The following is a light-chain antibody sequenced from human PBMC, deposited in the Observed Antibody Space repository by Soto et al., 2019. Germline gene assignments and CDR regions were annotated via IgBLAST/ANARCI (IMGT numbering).Light chain of an antibody. CDR2: ENN. J-gene: IGLJ3*02. Sequence: QSVLTQPPSVSAAPGQKVTISCSGSSSNIGNNYVSWYQQLPGTAPKLLIYENNKRPSGIPDPFSGSKSGTSATLGITGLQTGDEADYYCGTWDSSLSAGVFGGGTKLTVL. V-gene: IGLV1-51*02. CDR1: SSNIGNNY. CDR3: GTWDSSLSAGV.